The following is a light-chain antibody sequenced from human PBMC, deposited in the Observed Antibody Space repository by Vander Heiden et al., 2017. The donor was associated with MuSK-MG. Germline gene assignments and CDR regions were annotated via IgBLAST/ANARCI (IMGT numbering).Light chain of an antibody. CDR3: QSYDSSLVV. Sequence: QSVLTQPPSVSAAPGQRVTISCTGSRSHIGAGYVVHWYQQLPATAPKLLVYGNSNRPSGVPDRFSGSKSGTSASLAITGLQDEDEADYYCQSYDSSLVVFGGGTKLTVL. CDR2: GNS. CDR1: RSHIGAGYV. J-gene: IGLJ3*02. V-gene: IGLV1-40*01.